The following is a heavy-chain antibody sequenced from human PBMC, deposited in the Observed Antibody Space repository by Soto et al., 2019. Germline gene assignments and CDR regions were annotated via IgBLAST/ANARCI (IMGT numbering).Heavy chain of an antibody. V-gene: IGHV1-18*01. Sequence: VQLVQSGAEVKQPGASVKVSCKASGYTFTNYGVTWVRQAPGQGLEWMGWINGDNGDTHYAPNVQGKATMTTDKSTRTSYMELRSLKSADTAVYYCAIHGRDYNAYTGVYSSYGMNVWGQGTTITVSS. J-gene: IGHJ6*02. D-gene: IGHD7-27*01. CDR2: INGDNGDT. CDR3: AIHGRDYNAYTGVYSSYGMNV. CDR1: GYTFTNYG.